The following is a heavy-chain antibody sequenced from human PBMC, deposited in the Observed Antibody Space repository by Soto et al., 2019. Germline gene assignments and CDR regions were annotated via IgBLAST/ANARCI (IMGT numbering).Heavy chain of an antibody. D-gene: IGHD3-3*01. Sequence: SVKVSCTASGFTLTSSAMAWVRQARGQRLEWIGWIVVGSGNANYEQKFQERVTITRDMYTRTAYMVLSSLRSEDTAVYFCAALTYYDFWSGYYTFDHWGQGTLVTVSS. V-gene: IGHV1-58*02. CDR3: AALTYYDFWSGYYTFDH. J-gene: IGHJ4*02. CDR1: GFTLTSSA. CDR2: IVVGSGNA.